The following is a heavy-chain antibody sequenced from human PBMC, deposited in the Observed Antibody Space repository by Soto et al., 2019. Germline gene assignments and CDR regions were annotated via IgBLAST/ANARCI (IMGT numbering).Heavy chain of an antibody. D-gene: IGHD5-12*01. Sequence: SVKVSCKASGGTFSSYTISWVRQAPGQGLEWMGRIIPILGIANYAQKFQGRVTITADKSTSTAYMELSSLRSEDTAVYYCATDSGYDHFDYWGQGTLVTVSS. CDR2: IIPILGIA. V-gene: IGHV1-69*02. CDR1: GGTFSSYT. CDR3: ATDSGYDHFDY. J-gene: IGHJ4*02.